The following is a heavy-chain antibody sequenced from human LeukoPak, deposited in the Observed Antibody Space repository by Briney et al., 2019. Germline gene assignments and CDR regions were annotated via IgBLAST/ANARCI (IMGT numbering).Heavy chain of an antibody. D-gene: IGHD2/OR15-2a*01. J-gene: IGHJ4*02. CDR3: TRATWQDLSHDY. CDR1: GDSVSINSGA. V-gene: IGHV6-1*01. Sequence: SQTLSLTCALSGDSVSINSGAWNWIRQSPSRCLEWLGRTDYIAKWYKEYAVSVNRRITINPDTSKTQFSLKLNSVTLEATAVYYCTRATWQDLSHDYWGKGILVTVSS. CDR2: TDYIAKWYK.